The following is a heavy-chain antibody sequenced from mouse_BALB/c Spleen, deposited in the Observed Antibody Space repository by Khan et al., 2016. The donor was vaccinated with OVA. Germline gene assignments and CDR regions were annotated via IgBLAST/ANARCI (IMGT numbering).Heavy chain of an antibody. CDR3: ARSTYRYAFVY. J-gene: IGHJ3*01. CDR2: IIYTGYT. V-gene: IGHV3-8*02. D-gene: IGHD2-12*01. CDR1: GDSITSGY. Sequence: VQLKQSGPSLVKPYQTQSLTCSVTGDSITSGYWNWIRKFPGNKLEYMGYIIYTGYTYYNPSLQSRISITRHTSKNQYYLQLNSVTDEDTATYYGARSTYRYAFVYWGQGTLVTVSA.